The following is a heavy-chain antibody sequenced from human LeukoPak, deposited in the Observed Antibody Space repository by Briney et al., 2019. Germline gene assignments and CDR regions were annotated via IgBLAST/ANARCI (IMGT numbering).Heavy chain of an antibody. D-gene: IGHD4-17*01. CDR1: GFTFSSYG. CDR3: AKDYGDYNFDY. V-gene: IGHV3-30*18. Sequence: GRSLRLSCAASGFTFSSYGMHWVRQAPGKGLEWVAVISYDGNNKYYADSVKGRFTISRDNSKNTLYLQMNGLRVEDTAVYYCAKDYGDYNFDYWGHGSLVAVSS. CDR2: ISYDGNNK. J-gene: IGHJ4*01.